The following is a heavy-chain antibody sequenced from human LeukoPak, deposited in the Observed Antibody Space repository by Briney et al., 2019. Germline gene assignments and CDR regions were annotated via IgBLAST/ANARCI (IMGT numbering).Heavy chain of an antibody. D-gene: IGHD3-10*01. CDR1: GDSVSSNSAA. CDR3: ARGFRGRFSVWDAFQI. J-gene: IGHJ3*02. V-gene: IGHV6-1*01. Sequence: SQTLSLTCAISGDSVSSNSAAWNWIRQSPSRGLEWLGRTYYRSKWYNDYAVSVKSRITINPDTSKNQFSLKLSSVTAADTAVYYCARGFRGRFSVWDAFQIWGQGTMVTVSS. CDR2: TYYRSKWYN.